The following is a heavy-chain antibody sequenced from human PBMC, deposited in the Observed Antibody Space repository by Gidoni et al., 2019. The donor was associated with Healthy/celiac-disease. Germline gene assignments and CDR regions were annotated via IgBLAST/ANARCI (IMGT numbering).Heavy chain of an antibody. CDR2: IIPILGIA. CDR3: ARGSHGVVVAATHSSGYFDY. D-gene: IGHD2-15*01. CDR1: GGTFSSYA. J-gene: IGHJ4*02. Sequence: QVQLVQSGAEVKKPGSSVKVSCKASGGTFSSYAISWVRQAPGQGLEWMGRIIPILGIANYAQKFQGRVTITADKSTSTAYMELSSLRSEDTAVYYCARGSHGVVVAATHSSGYFDYWGQGTLVTVSS. V-gene: IGHV1-69*09.